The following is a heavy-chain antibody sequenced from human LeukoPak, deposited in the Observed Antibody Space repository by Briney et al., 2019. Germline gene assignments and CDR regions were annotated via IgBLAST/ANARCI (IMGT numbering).Heavy chain of an antibody. CDR3: ATHKTIVATMDYFDY. V-gene: IGHV1-2*02. D-gene: IGHD5-12*01. Sequence: GASVKVSCKASGYTFTGYYMHWVRQAPGQGLEWMGWINPNSGGTNYAQKFQGRVTMTRDTSISTAYMELSRLTSDDTAVYYCATHKTIVATMDYFDYWGQGTLVTVSS. J-gene: IGHJ4*02. CDR2: INPNSGGT. CDR1: GYTFTGYY.